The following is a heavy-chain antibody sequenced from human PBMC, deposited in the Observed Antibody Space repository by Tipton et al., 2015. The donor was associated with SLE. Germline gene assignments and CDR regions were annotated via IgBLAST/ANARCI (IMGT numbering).Heavy chain of an antibody. CDR2: MYSGGRI. V-gene: IGHV3-53*05. CDR3: ARERKYVVRLREVVAPDL. Sequence: SLRLSCAASGFTISDNNMNWIRQAPGKGLEWVSVMYSGGRIHYGDSVKGRFTISRDNSKSTLYLQMNSLRIDDTAVYYCARERKYVVRLREVVAPDLWGQGTVVTVSS. J-gene: IGHJ3*01. D-gene: IGHD2-15*01. CDR1: GFTISDNN.